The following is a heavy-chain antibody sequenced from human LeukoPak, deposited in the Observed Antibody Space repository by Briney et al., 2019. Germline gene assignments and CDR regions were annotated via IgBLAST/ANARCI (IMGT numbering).Heavy chain of an antibody. D-gene: IGHD2-8*01. J-gene: IGHJ4*02. Sequence: SEPLSLTCAVYGGSFSGYYWGWIRQPPGKGLEWIGEINHSGSTKYSPSLKSRVTISVDTSKNQFSLKLSSVTAADTAVYYCARTFPLKWGYFDYWGEGTLVSVSS. V-gene: IGHV4-34*01. CDR1: GGSFSGYY. CDR2: INHSGST. CDR3: ARTFPLKWGYFDY.